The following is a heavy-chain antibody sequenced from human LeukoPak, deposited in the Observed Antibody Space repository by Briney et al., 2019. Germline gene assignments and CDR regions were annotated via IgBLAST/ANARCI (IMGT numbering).Heavy chain of an antibody. J-gene: IGHJ4*02. CDR3: ARMGSSRYKYYFDY. CDR1: GGSISSSNW. Sequence: SETLSLTCAVSGGSISSSNWWSWVRQPPGKGLEWIGEIYHSGSTNYNPSLKSRVTISVDKSKNQFSLKLSSVTAADTAVYYCARMGSSRYKYYFDYWGQGTLVTVSS. V-gene: IGHV4-4*02. CDR2: IYHSGST. D-gene: IGHD6-13*01.